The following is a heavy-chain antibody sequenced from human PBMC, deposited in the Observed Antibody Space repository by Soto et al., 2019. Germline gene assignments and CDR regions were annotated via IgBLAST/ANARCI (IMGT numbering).Heavy chain of an antibody. CDR2: ISYDGSNK. V-gene: IGHV3-30*18. J-gene: IGHJ6*02. CDR3: AKVKHLYYYGMDV. Sequence: GGSLILSCAASGFTFSSYGMHWVRQAPGKGLEWVAVISYDGSNKYYADSVKGRFTISRDNSKNTLYLQMNSLRAEDTAVYYCAKVKHLYYYGMDVWGQGTTVTVSS. CDR1: GFTFSSYG.